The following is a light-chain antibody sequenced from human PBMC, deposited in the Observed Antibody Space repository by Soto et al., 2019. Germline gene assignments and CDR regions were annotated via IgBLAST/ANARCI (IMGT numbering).Light chain of an antibody. CDR2: GAS. CDR1: QSISNY. CDR3: QQSYSSPLT. Sequence: DIQMTQSPSSLSASVGDRVTITCRASQSISNYLNWYQQKPGKAPNLLIYGASSLQSGVPSRFSGSGSGTHFTLTISRLQPEDFATYYCQQSYSSPLTFGGGTKVEIK. V-gene: IGKV1-39*01. J-gene: IGKJ4*01.